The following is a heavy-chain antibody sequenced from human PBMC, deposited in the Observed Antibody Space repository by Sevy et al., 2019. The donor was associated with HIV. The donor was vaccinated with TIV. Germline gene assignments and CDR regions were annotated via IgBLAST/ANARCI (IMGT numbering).Heavy chain of an antibody. D-gene: IGHD3-22*01. J-gene: IGHJ3*02. CDR2: ISWNSGSI. CDR3: AKDRGSYYYYDSSGYLTTDAFDI. CDR1: GFTFDDYA. V-gene: IGHV3-9*01. Sequence: LSLTCAASGFTFDDYAMHWVRQAPGKGLEWVSGISWNSGSIGEADSVKGRFTISRDNAKNSLYLQMNSLRVEDTALYYCAKDRGSYYYYDSSGYLTTDAFDIWGQGTMVTVSS.